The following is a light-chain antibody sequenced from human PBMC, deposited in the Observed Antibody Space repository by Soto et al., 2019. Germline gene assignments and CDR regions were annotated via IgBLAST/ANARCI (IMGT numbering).Light chain of an antibody. Sequence: IVMTQSPATLSVSPGERVTLSFRASQSVTNNLAWYQQKPGQTPRLLIYVASTRAPGIPARFSGSGSGTEFTLTISSLQSEDFAVYYCQQYNNWPITFGRGTRLEIK. J-gene: IGKJ5*01. CDR1: QSVTNN. CDR3: QQYNNWPIT. V-gene: IGKV3-15*01. CDR2: VAS.